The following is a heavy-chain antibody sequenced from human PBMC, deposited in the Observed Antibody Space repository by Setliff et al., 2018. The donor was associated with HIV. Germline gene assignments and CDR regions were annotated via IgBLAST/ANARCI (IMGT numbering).Heavy chain of an antibody. J-gene: IGHJ5*02. Sequence: ASVKVSCKASGYTFTNYGISWVRQAPGQGLEWMGWISAYNGNTKYAQNLQGRVSLTTDTSTSTAYMELWSLGSDDTAVYYCARDLSTVTFGNWFDPWGQGTLVTVSS. D-gene: IGHD3-16*01. CDR2: ISAYNGNT. CDR1: GYTFTNYG. V-gene: IGHV1-18*01. CDR3: ARDLSTVTFGNWFDP.